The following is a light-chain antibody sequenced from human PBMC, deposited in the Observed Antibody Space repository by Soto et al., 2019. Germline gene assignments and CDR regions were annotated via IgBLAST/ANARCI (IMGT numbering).Light chain of an antibody. CDR2: AAS. CDR3: QQLNSYPPWT. V-gene: IGKV1-9*01. J-gene: IGKJ1*01. CDR1: QGIRNY. Sequence: DIQLTQSPSFLSASVGDRVTITCRASQGIRNYLAWYQQKPGKAPKLLIYAASTLQSGVPSRFXGSGSGTEFTLTIRSLQPEDFATYYCQQLNSYPPWTFGQGTRVEI.